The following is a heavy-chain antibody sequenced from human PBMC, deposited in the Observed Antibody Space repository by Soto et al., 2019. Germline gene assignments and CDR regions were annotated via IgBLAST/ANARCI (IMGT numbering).Heavy chain of an antibody. V-gene: IGHV4-59*08. CDR2: IYYSGST. Sequence: SETLSLTCTVSGGSISSYYWGWIRQPPGKGLEWIGYIYYSGSTNYNPSLKSRVTISVDTSKNQFSLKLSSVTAADTAVYYCARTYYYERSGYSTYFDYWGQGPWSPSPQ. J-gene: IGHJ4*02. D-gene: IGHD3-22*01. CDR3: ARTYYYERSGYSTYFDY. CDR1: GGSISSYY.